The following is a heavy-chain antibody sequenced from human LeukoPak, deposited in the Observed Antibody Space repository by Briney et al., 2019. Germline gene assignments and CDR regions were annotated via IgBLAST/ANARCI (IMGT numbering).Heavy chain of an antibody. CDR2: IIPIFGTA. Sequence: SVKVSCKASGGTFSSYAISWVRQAPGQGLEWMGGIIPIFGTANYAQKFQGRVTITTDESTSTAYMELSSLRSEDTAVYYCAGTYYYDSSGFDAFDIWGQGTTVTVPS. CDR1: GGTFSSYA. D-gene: IGHD3-22*01. CDR3: AGTYYYDSSGFDAFDI. V-gene: IGHV1-69*05. J-gene: IGHJ3*02.